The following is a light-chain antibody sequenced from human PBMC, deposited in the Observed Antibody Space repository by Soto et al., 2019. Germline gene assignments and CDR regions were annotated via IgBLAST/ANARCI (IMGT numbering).Light chain of an antibody. Sequence: EIVLTQSPATLSLSPGERTTLSCRVSQSVSSYLAWYQQKPGQAPRLLIYDASNRATGIPARFSGSGSGTDFTLTISSLEPEDFAVYYCQQRSKWPITFGQGTRLEIK. CDR1: QSVSSY. CDR2: DAS. J-gene: IGKJ5*01. V-gene: IGKV3-11*01. CDR3: QQRSKWPIT.